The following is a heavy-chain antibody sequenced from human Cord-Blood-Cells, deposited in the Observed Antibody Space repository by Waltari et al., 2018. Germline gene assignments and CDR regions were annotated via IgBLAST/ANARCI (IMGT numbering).Heavy chain of an antibody. D-gene: IGHD4-17*01. CDR2: INPNSGGT. CDR3: ASGLKGLYGDYNWFDP. J-gene: IGHJ5*02. V-gene: IGHV1-2*02. CDR1: GYTFTGYY. Sequence: QVQLVQSGAEVKKPGASVKVSCKASGYTFTGYYIPWVRQAPGQGLEWMGWINPNSGGTNYAQKFQGRVTMTRDTSISTAYMELSRLRSDDTAVYYCASGLKGLYGDYNWFDPWGQGTLVTVSS.